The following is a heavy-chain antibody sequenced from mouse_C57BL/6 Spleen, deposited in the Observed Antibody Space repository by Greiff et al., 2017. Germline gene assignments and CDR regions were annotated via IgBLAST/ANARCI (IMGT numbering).Heavy chain of an antibody. CDR1: GYTFTSYW. CDR2: IHPTTGST. J-gene: IGHJ2*02. D-gene: IGHD2-1*01. CDR3: TRHGGNYEDY. Sequence: QVQLQQPGAELVKPGASVKLSCKASGYTFTSYWMHWVKQRPGQGLEWIGMIHPTTGSTNYNEKFKSKATLTVDKSSSTAYMQLSILTSEDSAVYYCTRHGGNYEDYWGQGTSLTVSS. V-gene: IGHV1-64*01.